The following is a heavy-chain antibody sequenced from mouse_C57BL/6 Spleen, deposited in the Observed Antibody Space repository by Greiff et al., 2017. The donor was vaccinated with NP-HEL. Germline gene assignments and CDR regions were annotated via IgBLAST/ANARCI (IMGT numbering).Heavy chain of an antibody. Sequence: EVQLVESGGGLVKPGGSLKLSCAASGFTFSDYGMHWVRQAPEKGLEWVAYISSGSSTIYYADPVKGRFTISRDNAKNTLFLQMTSLRSEDTAMYYCARSYFSWFAYWGQGTLVTVSA. V-gene: IGHV5-17*01. J-gene: IGHJ3*01. CDR1: GFTFSDYG. D-gene: IGHD2-10*01. CDR2: ISSGSSTI. CDR3: ARSYFSWFAY.